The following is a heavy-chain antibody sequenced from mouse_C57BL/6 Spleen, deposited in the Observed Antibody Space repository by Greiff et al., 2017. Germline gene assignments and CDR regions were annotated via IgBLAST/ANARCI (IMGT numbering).Heavy chain of an antibody. Sequence: VQLQQPGAELVKPGASVKMSCKASGYTFTSYWITWVKQRPGQGLEWIGDIYPGSGSTNYNEKFKSKATLTVDTSSSTAYMQISGLTSEDSAVYVGARAAGDGYLFDYWGQGTTLTVSS. CDR1: GYTFTSYW. D-gene: IGHD2-3*01. CDR3: ARAAGDGYLFDY. V-gene: IGHV1-55*01. CDR2: IYPGSGST. J-gene: IGHJ2*01.